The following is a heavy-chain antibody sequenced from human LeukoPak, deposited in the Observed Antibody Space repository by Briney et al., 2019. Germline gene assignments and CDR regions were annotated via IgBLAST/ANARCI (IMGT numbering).Heavy chain of an antibody. D-gene: IGHD5/OR15-5a*01. CDR1: GFTFSSYG. Sequence: GGSLRLSCATSGFTFSSYGFHWVRQALGKGLEWVAVIWYDGSQKYYLDSVKGRFTISRDNAKNSLYLQMNSLRAEDTAVYYCAVYGLDWGQGTLVTVSS. CDR2: IWYDGSQK. V-gene: IGHV3-33*03. CDR3: AVYGLD. J-gene: IGHJ4*02.